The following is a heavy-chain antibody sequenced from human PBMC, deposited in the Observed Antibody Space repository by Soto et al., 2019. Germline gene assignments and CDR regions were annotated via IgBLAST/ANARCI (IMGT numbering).Heavy chain of an antibody. CDR3: ARDGSTASWLVRYYYYGMDV. Sequence: GGSLRLSCAASGFTFSSYSMNWFRQAPGKGLEWVSSISSSSSYIYYADSVKGRFTISRDNAKNSLYLQMNSLRAEDTAVYYCARDGSTASWLVRYYYYGMDVWGQGTTVTVSS. V-gene: IGHV3-21*01. CDR1: GFTFSSYS. J-gene: IGHJ6*02. CDR2: ISSSSSYI. D-gene: IGHD6-19*01.